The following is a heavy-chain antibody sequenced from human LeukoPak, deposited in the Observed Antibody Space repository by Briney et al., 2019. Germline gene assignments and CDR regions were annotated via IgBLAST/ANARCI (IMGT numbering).Heavy chain of an antibody. CDR1: GYSFTTYW. Sequence: GESLKISCKGSGYSFTTYWIGWVRQMPGKGLEWMGSIYPGDSDTRYSPSFQGQVTISVDKSISTAHLQWSSLKASDTAMYYCARREYYYDSSGYRYLDYWGQGTLVTASS. D-gene: IGHD3-22*01. CDR2: IYPGDSDT. CDR3: ARREYYYDSSGYRYLDY. J-gene: IGHJ4*02. V-gene: IGHV5-51*01.